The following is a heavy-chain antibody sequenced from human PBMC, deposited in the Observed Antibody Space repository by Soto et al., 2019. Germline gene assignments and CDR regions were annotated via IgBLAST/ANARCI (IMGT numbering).Heavy chain of an antibody. CDR1: GFTFSSYE. V-gene: IGHV3-48*03. Sequence: GGSLRLSCAASGFTFSSYEMSWVRQAAGKGLEWVSYISSGGTITYNADSVKGRFTISRDNAKNSLYLQMNSLRAEDTAVYYCARVLIPQRYYYYGMDVWGQGTTVTVSS. CDR3: ARVLIPQRYYYYGMDV. D-gene: IGHD1-1*01. CDR2: ISSGGTIT. J-gene: IGHJ6*02.